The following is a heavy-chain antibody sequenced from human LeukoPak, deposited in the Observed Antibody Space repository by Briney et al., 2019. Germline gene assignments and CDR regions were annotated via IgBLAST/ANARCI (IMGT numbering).Heavy chain of an antibody. V-gene: IGHV1-69*13. CDR3: ARGSIAARPTHFDY. CDR1: GGTLSSYA. J-gene: IGHJ4*02. Sequence: PSASVKVSCRASGGTLSSYAISWVRQAPGQGLEWMGGIIPIFGTANYAQKFQGRVTITADESTSTAYMELSSLRSEDTAVYYCARGSIAARPTHFDYWGQGTLVTVSS. D-gene: IGHD6-6*01. CDR2: IIPIFGTA.